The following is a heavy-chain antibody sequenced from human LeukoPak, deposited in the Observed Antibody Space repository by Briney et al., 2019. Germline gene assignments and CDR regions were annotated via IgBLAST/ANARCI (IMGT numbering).Heavy chain of an antibody. CDR1: GYTFTGYY. CDR2: INPNSGGA. D-gene: IGHD3-10*01. CDR3: ARDRADFYGSGSYPLS. Sequence: ASVKVSCKASGYTFTGYYMHWVRQAPGQGLEWMGWINPNSGGANYAQKFQGRVTMTRDTSISTAYMELSRLRSDDTAVYYCARDRADFYGSGSYPLSWGQGTLVTVSS. V-gene: IGHV1-2*02. J-gene: IGHJ5*02.